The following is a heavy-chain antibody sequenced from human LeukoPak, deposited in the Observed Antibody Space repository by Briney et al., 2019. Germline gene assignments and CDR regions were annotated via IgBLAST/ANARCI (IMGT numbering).Heavy chain of an antibody. CDR1: GGSFSGYY. J-gene: IGHJ5*02. D-gene: IGHD6-6*01. CDR3: ARSIAARPWFDP. V-gene: IGHV4-59*01. Sequence: SETLSLTCAVYGGSFSGYYWSWIRQPPGKGLEWIGYIYYSGSTNYNPSLKSRVTISVDTSKNQFSLKLSSVTAADTAVYYCARSIAARPWFDPWGQGTLVTVSS. CDR2: IYYSGST.